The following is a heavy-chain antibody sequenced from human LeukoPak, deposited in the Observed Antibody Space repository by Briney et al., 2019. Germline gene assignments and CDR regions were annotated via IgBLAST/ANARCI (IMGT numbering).Heavy chain of an antibody. CDR1: GHSFTTYY. V-gene: IGHV1-46*01. CDR3: AKETPNTGWFDP. CDR2: INPSGDGT. Sequence: ASVKVSCKASGHSFTTYYVHLVRQAPGQGLEWMGVINPSGDGTNYPQRFQGRVTLTRDTSTSTVYMELSSLRSEDTAIYYCAKETPNTGWFDPWGQGTLVTVSS. J-gene: IGHJ5*02. D-gene: IGHD1-14*01.